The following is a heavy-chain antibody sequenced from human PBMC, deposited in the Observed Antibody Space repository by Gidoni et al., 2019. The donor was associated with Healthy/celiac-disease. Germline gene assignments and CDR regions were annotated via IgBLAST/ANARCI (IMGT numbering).Heavy chain of an antibody. J-gene: IGHJ5*02. Sequence: QVQLQESGPGPVKPSQTLSLTCTVSGGSISRGDYYSSWIRHPPGKGLEWFGYIYYSGSTYYNPSLKRRVTISVDTSKNQFSLKLSSVTAADTAAYYCAREYYGSGSYYVSAQGWFDPWGQGTLVTVSS. D-gene: IGHD3-10*01. CDR3: AREYYGSGSYYVSAQGWFDP. CDR1: GGSISRGDYY. V-gene: IGHV4-30-4*01. CDR2: IYYSGST.